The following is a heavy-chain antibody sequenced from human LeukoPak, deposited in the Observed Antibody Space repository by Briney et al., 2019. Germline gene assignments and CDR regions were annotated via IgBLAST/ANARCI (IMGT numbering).Heavy chain of an antibody. D-gene: IGHD3-22*01. CDR1: GGSFSGYY. Sequence: SETLSLTCAVYGGSFSGYYWSRIRQPPGKGLEWIGEINHSGSTNYNPSLKSRVTISVDTSKNQFSLKLSSVTAADTAVYYCARGLSGSSGYYYYRPEGYFDYWGQGTLVTVSS. J-gene: IGHJ4*02. V-gene: IGHV4-34*01. CDR3: ARGLSGSSGYYYYRPEGYFDY. CDR2: INHSGST.